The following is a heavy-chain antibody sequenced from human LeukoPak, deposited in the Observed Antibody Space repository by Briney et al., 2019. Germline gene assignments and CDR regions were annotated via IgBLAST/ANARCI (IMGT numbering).Heavy chain of an antibody. CDR3: ARAAYDTLDY. Sequence: SETLSLTCAVSGFSISTGYYWDWIRQPPGKRLEWIGNIFHSGTTYYNPSLKSRVTMSVDTSKNQFSLKLTSVTAADTAVYYCARAAYDTLDYWGQGTLVSVSS. V-gene: IGHV4-38-2*01. CDR1: GFSISTGYY. CDR2: IFHSGTT. J-gene: IGHJ4*02. D-gene: IGHD3-22*01.